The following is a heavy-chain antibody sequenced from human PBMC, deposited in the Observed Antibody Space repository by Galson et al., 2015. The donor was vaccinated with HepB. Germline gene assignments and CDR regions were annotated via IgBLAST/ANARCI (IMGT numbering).Heavy chain of an antibody. V-gene: IGHV1-69*10. J-gene: IGHJ5*02. D-gene: IGHD6-19*01. CDR1: GGTFSSYA. CDR3: ARVAGSSGWYNWFDP. CDR2: IIPILGIA. Sequence: SVKVSCKASGGTFSSYAISWVRQAPGQGLEWMGGIIPILGIANYAQKFQGRVTITADKSTSTAYMELSSLRSEDTAVYYCARVAGSSGWYNWFDPWGQGTLVTVSS.